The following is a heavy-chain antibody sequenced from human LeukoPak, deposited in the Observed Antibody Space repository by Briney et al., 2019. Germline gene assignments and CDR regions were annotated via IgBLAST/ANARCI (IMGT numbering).Heavy chain of an antibody. Sequence: PSETLSLTCAVYGGSFSGYYWSWIRQAPGKGLEWIGEINHSGSTNYNPSLKSRVTISVDTSKNQFSLKLSSVTAADTAVYYCARGIFGVVTAYYYYMDVWGKGTTVTVSS. CDR3: ARGIFGVVTAYYYYMDV. CDR1: GGSFSGYY. D-gene: IGHD3-3*01. V-gene: IGHV4-34*01. CDR2: INHSGST. J-gene: IGHJ6*03.